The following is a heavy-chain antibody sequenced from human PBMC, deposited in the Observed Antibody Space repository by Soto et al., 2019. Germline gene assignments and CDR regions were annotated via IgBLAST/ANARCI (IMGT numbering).Heavy chain of an antibody. CDR1: GFTFSSYG. CDR2: ISYDGSNK. CDR3: AKDLGVVVVAAPPNWFDP. Sequence: PGGSLRLSCAASGFTFSSYGMHWVRQAPGKGLEWVAVISYDGSNKYYADSVKGRFTISRDNSKNTLYLQMNSLRAEDTAVYYFAKDLGVVVVAAPPNWFDPWGQGTLVTVS. D-gene: IGHD2-15*01. V-gene: IGHV3-30*18. J-gene: IGHJ5*02.